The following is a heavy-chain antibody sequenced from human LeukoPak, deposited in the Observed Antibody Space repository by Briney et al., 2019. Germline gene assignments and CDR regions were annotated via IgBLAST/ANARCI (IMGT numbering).Heavy chain of an antibody. V-gene: IGHV3-74*01. CDR2: TNSGGTTT. J-gene: IGHJ5*02. D-gene: IGHD5-12*01. CDR1: AFNFTAYW. Sequence: PGGSLRLSCGSTAFNFTAYWMHWVRQDPRQGLLWVARTNSGGTTTNYADSVKGRFTISRDNAKNTLFLQMNSLRAEDTAVYFCAVSNGGYGPWGQGALVTVSS. CDR3: AVSNGGYGP.